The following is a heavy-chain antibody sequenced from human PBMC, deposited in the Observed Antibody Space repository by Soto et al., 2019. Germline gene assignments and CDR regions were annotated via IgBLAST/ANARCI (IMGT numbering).Heavy chain of an antibody. Sequence: SVKVSCKASGGTFSSFAINWVRQAPGQGPEWMGGTIPILGTANYAQKFQGRVTIIADETTNTASLELTSLRSEDTAVYYCARRSTSLVDYYYGMDVWGQGTTVTVSS. CDR3: ARRSTSLVDYYYGMDV. D-gene: IGHD2-2*01. CDR1: GGTFSSFA. CDR2: TIPILGTA. J-gene: IGHJ6*02. V-gene: IGHV1-69*13.